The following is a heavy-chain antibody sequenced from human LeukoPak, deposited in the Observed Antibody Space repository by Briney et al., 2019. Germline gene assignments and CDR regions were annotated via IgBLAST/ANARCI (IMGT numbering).Heavy chain of an antibody. V-gene: IGHV3-21*01. CDR2: ISSSSSYI. Sequence: GGSLRLSCAASGFTFSSYSMNWVRQAPGKGLEWVSSISSSSSYIYYADSVKGRFTTSRDNAKNSLYLQMNSLRAEDTAVYYCARDFWRTTVTYWGQGTLVTVSS. J-gene: IGHJ4*02. CDR3: ARDFWRTTVTY. CDR1: GFTFSSYS. D-gene: IGHD4-17*01.